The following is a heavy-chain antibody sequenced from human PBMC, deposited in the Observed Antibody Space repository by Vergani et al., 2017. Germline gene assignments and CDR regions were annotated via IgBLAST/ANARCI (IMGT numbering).Heavy chain of an antibody. CDR3: ARDVQGSIAVAGRNWFDP. J-gene: IGHJ5*02. CDR1: GGSIGSSSYY. D-gene: IGHD6-19*01. Sequence: QLQLQESGPGLVKPSETLSLTCTVSGGSIGSSSYYWGWIRQPPGKGLEWIGSIYYSGSTYYNPSLKSRVTISVDTSKNQFSLKLSSVTAADTAVYYCARDVQGSIAVAGRNWFDPWGQGTLVTVSS. CDR2: IYYSGST. V-gene: IGHV4-39*07.